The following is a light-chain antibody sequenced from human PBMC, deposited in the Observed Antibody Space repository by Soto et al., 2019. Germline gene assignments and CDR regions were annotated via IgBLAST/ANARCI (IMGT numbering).Light chain of an antibody. Sequence: QSVLTQPPSVSAAPGQKGTISCSGCSSNIGNNYVSWYQQVPGTAPKLLIYENNKRPSGIPDRFSGSKSGTSATLDITGLQTGDEADYYCGTWDSSLSAGVFGGGTKLTVL. CDR3: GTWDSSLSAGV. CDR1: SSNIGNNY. J-gene: IGLJ2*01. CDR2: ENN. V-gene: IGLV1-51*01.